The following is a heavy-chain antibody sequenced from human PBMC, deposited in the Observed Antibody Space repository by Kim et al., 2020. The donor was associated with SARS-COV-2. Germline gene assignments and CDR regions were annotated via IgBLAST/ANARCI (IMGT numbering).Heavy chain of an antibody. V-gene: IGHV1-69*13. D-gene: IGHD3-10*01. J-gene: IGHJ6*02. CDR3: ALGSGSYYAYYYYGMDV. CDR2: IIPSFGTA. Sequence: SVKVSCKASGGTFSSYAISWVRQAPGQGLEWMGGIIPSFGTANYAQKFQGRVTITADESTSTAYMELSSLRSEDTAVYYCALGSGSYYAYYYYGMDVWGQGTTVTVSS. CDR1: GGTFSSYA.